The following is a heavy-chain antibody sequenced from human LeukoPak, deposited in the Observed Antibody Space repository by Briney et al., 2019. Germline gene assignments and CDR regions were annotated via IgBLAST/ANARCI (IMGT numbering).Heavy chain of an antibody. CDR1: GFTFKNHG. J-gene: IGHJ4*02. D-gene: IGHD3-16*01. Sequence: GGTLRLSCAASGFTFKNHGMSWVRQGPGRGLEWGSTISGNGDSPYSTDSAKGRFTMSRDNSKDTVFLEVSSLRAEDAAIYYCVKEKGGVWGFGELAYFDSWGQGTLVTVSS. CDR3: VKEKGGVWGFGELAYFDS. CDR2: ISGNGDSP. V-gene: IGHV3-23*01.